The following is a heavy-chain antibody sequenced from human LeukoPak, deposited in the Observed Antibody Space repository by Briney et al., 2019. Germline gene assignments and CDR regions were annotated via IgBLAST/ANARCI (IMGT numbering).Heavy chain of an antibody. CDR2: IYSGGST. CDR1: GFTVSSNY. D-gene: IGHD5-24*01. Sequence: GGSLRLSCAASGFTVSSNYVSWVRQAPGKGLEWVSVIYSGGSTYYADSVKGRFTISRDNSKNTLYLQMNSLRAEDTAVYYCARRIRDGYTKANYFDYWGQGTLVTVSS. CDR3: ARRIRDGYTKANYFDY. V-gene: IGHV3-53*01. J-gene: IGHJ4*02.